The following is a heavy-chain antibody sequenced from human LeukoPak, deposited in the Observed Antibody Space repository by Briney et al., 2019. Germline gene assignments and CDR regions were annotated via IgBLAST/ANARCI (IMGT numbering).Heavy chain of an antibody. CDR1: GGTFSSYG. V-gene: IGHV1-69*13. J-gene: IGHJ6*04. D-gene: IGHD2-15*01. CDR3: ARGDCSGGSCYPGYYYGMDV. CDR2: IIPIFDTT. Sequence: SVKVSCRASGGTFSSYGISWVRQAPGRGLEWMGGIIPIFDTTNYAQKFQGRVTITADESTSTAYMELSSLRSEDTAVYYCARGDCSGGSCYPGYYYGMDVWGKGTTVTVSS.